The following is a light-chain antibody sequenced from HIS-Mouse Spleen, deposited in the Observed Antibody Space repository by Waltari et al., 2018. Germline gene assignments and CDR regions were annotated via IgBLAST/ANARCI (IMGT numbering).Light chain of an antibody. CDR1: QSISSY. J-gene: IGKJ2*01. CDR3: QQSYSTPRT. Sequence: DIQMTQSPSSLSASVGDRVTITFRASQSISSYLNWYQQKPGKAPKLLIYAASSLHSGVPSRFSGSGSGTDFTLTISRLQPEDFATYYCQQSYSTPRTFGQGTKLEIK. V-gene: IGKV1-39*01. CDR2: AAS.